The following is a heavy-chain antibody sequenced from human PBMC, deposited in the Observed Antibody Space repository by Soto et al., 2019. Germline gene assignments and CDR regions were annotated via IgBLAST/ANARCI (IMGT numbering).Heavy chain of an antibody. Sequence: PGGSLRLSCAASGFTISTYWMSWVRQAPGKGLEWVAHIKQDGTETYYVDSVKGRFTISRDNAKNLLYLQMNSLRAEDTAVFYCARAVANGAEYWGQGTLVTVSS. CDR1: GFTISTYW. CDR2: IKQDGTET. D-gene: IGHD6-19*01. CDR3: ARAVANGAEY. V-gene: IGHV3-7*03. J-gene: IGHJ4*02.